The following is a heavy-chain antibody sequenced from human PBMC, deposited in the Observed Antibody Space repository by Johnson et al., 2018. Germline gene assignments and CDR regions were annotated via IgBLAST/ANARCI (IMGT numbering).Heavy chain of an antibody. CDR1: GFTVSSNH. CDR3: ARQCNYGDYDPDDAFDI. CDR2: IYPGDSDT. J-gene: IGHJ3*02. Sequence: VQLVESGGGLFQPGGSLRLSCAASGFTVSSNHMSWVRQMPGKGLEWMGIIYPGDSDTRSSPSFQGQVTIPADKSLRTAYLQWSSLKASDTAMYYCARQCNYGDYDPDDAFDIWGQGTMVTVSS. D-gene: IGHD4-17*01. V-gene: IGHV5-51*01.